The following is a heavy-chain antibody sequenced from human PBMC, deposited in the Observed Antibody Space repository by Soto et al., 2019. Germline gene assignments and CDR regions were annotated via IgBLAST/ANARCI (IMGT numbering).Heavy chain of an antibody. CDR3: TKARVCSSARCYSGGDTFHG. CDR1: GLRIRSDC. J-gene: IGHJ3*01. CDR2: ISFNGESTHHTGAT. D-gene: IGHD2-2*01. V-gene: IGHV3-23*01. Sequence: GRSLTLRCRASGLRIRSDCLVLILQALGEGGGGGALISFNGESTHHTGATYYADSVRGRVTISRDNSKNTLSLQMNSLKAEDTAIYFCTKARVCSSARCYSGGDTFHGWGQ.